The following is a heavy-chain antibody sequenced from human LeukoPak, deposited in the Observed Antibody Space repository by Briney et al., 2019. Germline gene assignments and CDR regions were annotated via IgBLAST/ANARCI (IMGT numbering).Heavy chain of an antibody. CDR2: IYYSGST. Sequence: PSETLSLTCTVSGYSITSGYYWNWIRQPPGKGLEWIGYIYYSGSTNYNPSLKSRVTISVDTSKNQFSLNLTSVTAADTAVYYCARFTPQGYGCGGYNRFDPWGQGTLVTVSS. J-gene: IGHJ5*02. CDR3: ARFTPQGYGCGGYNRFDP. V-gene: IGHV4-59*01. D-gene: IGHD5-18*01. CDR1: GYSITSGYY.